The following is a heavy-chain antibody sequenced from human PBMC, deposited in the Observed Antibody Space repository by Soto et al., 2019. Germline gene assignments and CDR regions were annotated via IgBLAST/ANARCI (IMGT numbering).Heavy chain of an antibody. Sequence: EVQLLESGGGLIQPGGSLRLSCAASGFTFNSYAMSWVRQAPGKGLEWVSAISGSGGSTYSADSVKGRFTISSDNSKNTLFLQMNSLRADDTAVYYCAKDRGRNWNYGAFDIWGQGTMVTVSS. D-gene: IGHD1-7*01. CDR3: AKDRGRNWNYGAFDI. CDR1: GFTFNSYA. J-gene: IGHJ3*02. V-gene: IGHV3-23*01. CDR2: ISGSGGST.